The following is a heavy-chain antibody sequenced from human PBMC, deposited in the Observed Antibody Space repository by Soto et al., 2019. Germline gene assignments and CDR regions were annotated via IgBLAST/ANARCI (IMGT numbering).Heavy chain of an antibody. CDR3: ARDWAAAGPFDY. Sequence: QVQLVQSGAEVKKPGASVKVSCKASGYTFTSYGISWVRQAPGQGLEWMGWISAYNGNTNYAQRLQGRVTMTTDTPRSTAYMELRSLRSDDTAVYYGARDWAAAGPFDYWGQGTLVTVSA. J-gene: IGHJ4*02. CDR2: ISAYNGNT. V-gene: IGHV1-18*01. CDR1: GYTFTSYG. D-gene: IGHD6-25*01.